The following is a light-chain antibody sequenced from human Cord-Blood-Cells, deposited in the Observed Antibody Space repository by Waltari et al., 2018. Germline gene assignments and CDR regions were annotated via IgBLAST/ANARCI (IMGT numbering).Light chain of an antibody. CDR1: TFGDND. V-gene: IGLV3-1*01. CDR2: QDS. Sequence: SYELTQPPSVSASPARPASITCSGDTFGDNDACWYQQKPGQSPVLVIYQDSKRPSGLPERFSGSNSGNTATLTISGTQAMDEADYYCQAWDSSTEVVFGGGTKLTVL. J-gene: IGLJ2*01. CDR3: QAWDSSTEVV.